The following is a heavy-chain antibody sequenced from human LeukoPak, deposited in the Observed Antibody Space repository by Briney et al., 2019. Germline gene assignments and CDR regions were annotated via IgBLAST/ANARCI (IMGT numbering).Heavy chain of an antibody. V-gene: IGHV3-21*01. Sequence: GGSLRLSCAASGFTFSSYSMNWVRQAPGKGLEWVAAISTTSGNIYYADLVKGRFTISRDNAKNSLYLQMNSLRVEDTALYYCARRAPSHDFDDWGQGTLVTVSS. J-gene: IGHJ4*02. CDR1: GFTFSSYS. CDR3: ARRAPSHDFDD. CDR2: ISTTSGNI.